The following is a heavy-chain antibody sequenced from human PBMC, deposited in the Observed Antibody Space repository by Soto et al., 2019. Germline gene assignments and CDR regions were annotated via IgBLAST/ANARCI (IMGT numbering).Heavy chain of an antibody. D-gene: IGHD5-12*01. V-gene: IGHV1-2*04. Sequence: ASVKVSCTASGYNFTGYYMHWVRQAPGQGLEWMGWINPNSGGTNYAQKFQGWVTMTRDTSISTAYMELSRLRSDDTAVYYYERGGQSAWFDPWGQGTLVTVSA. CDR1: GYNFTGYY. CDR3: ERGGQSAWFDP. CDR2: INPNSGGT. J-gene: IGHJ5*02.